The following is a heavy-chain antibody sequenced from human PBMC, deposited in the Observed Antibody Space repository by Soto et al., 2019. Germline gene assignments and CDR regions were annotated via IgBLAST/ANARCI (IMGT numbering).Heavy chain of an antibody. V-gene: IGHV3-30*04. Sequence: GGSLRLSCAASGFTFSSYAMHWVRQAPGKGLEWVAVISYDGSNKYYADSVKGRFTISRDNSKNTLYLQMNSLRAEDTAGYYCASLGQPLLYYFDYWGQGTLVTVSS. J-gene: IGHJ4*02. CDR1: GFTFSSYA. CDR3: ASLGQPLLYYFDY. CDR2: ISYDGSNK. D-gene: IGHD2-21*02.